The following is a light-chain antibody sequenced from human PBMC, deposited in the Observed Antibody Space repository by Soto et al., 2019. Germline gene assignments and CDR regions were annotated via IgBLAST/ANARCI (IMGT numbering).Light chain of an antibody. CDR3: QQYDKWPHT. CDR1: QNLSRN. CDR2: YAS. J-gene: IGKJ2*01. V-gene: IGKV3-15*01. Sequence: EVVMTQSPVTLSVSPGERATLSCRASQNLSRNLAWYQQQPGQAPRLLIFYASTRATGSPARFSGSGSGTDFTLTISSLQSEDLAVYFCQQYDKWPHTFGQGTKLEIK.